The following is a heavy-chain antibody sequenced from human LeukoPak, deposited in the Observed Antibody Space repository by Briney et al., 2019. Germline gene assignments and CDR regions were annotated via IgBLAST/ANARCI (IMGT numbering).Heavy chain of an antibody. Sequence: GGSLRLSCAASGFTFSSYSMNWDRQAPGKGLEWVSSISSSSSYIYYADSVKGRFTISRDNAKNSLYLQMNSLRAEDTAVYYCATEYDILAGYAYYFDYWGQGTLVTVSS. CDR1: GFTFSSYS. CDR3: ATEYDILAGYAYYFDY. CDR2: ISSSSSYI. J-gene: IGHJ4*02. V-gene: IGHV3-21*01. D-gene: IGHD3-9*01.